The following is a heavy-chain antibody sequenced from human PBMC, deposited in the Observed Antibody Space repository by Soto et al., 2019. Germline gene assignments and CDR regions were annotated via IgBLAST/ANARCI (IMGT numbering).Heavy chain of an antibody. CDR2: IYYSGTT. CDR1: GDSITSNSYF. V-gene: IGHV4-39*01. CDR3: ARSVFP. Sequence: SETLSLTCTVSGDSITSNSYFWAWIRQPPGKGLEWIGSIYYSGTTYYNLSLKSRVTISVDTSKNQFSLNLSSVTAADTAVYYCARSVFPWGQGTLVTVSS. J-gene: IGHJ5*02.